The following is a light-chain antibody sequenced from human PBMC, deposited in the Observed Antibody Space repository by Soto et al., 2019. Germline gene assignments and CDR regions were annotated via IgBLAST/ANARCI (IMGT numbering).Light chain of an antibody. CDR2: KAS. J-gene: IGKJ1*01. V-gene: IGKV1-5*03. Sequence: DIQMTQSPSTLSASVGDRVTITCRASQSISSWLAWYQQKPGKAPKLLIYKASSLKSGVPSRFSGSGSGTEFTLTIRSLQPDDFATYYCQQYNSYSPVTFGQGTKVEIK. CDR1: QSISSW. CDR3: QQYNSYSPVT.